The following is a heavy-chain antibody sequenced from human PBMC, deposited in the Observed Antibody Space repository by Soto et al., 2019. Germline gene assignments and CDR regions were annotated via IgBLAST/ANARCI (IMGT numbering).Heavy chain of an antibody. CDR2: INPSGGST. D-gene: IGHD1-26*01. CDR1: GGALSSYA. J-gene: IGHJ6*02. Sequence: ASVKVSFKASGGALSSYAISWGRQAPGQGLEWMGIINPSGGSTIYAQKFQGRVTMTRDMSTSTVYMELSSLRSEDTAVYYCARGDSGSYPYYYYGMDVWGQGTTVTVS. CDR3: ARGDSGSYPYYYYGMDV. V-gene: IGHV1-46*01.